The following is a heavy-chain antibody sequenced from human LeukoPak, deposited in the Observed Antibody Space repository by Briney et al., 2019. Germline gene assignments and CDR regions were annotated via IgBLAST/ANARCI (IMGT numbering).Heavy chain of an antibody. J-gene: IGHJ4*02. CDR1: GYTFTSYG. D-gene: IGHD2-2*02. Sequence: ASVKVSCKASGYTFTSYGISWVRQAPGQGLEWMGWISAYNGNSNYAQKFQGRVTMTTDTSTSTAYMELRSLRSDDTAVYYCARGYCSSASCYTFDYWGQGTLVTVSS. CDR3: ARGYCSSASCYTFDY. V-gene: IGHV1-18*01. CDR2: ISAYNGNS.